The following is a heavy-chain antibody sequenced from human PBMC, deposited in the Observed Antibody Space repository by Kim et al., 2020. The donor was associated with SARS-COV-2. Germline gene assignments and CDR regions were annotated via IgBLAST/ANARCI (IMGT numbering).Heavy chain of an antibody. V-gene: IGHV1-18*01. D-gene: IGHD2-2*01. Sequence: ASVKVSCKASGYTFTTYGFIWVRQAPGQGLEWIGWISSYNGNTEFAQKFQGRVTLTTDSSTNTAYLELRSLRSDDTAVYYCARVHGIVVVSYGVDVWGQGTTVTVSS. CDR2: ISSYNGNT. J-gene: IGHJ6*02. CDR1: GYTFTTYG. CDR3: ARVHGIVVVSYGVDV.